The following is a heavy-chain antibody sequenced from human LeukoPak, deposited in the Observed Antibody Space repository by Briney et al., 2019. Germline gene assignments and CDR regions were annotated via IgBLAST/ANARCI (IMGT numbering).Heavy chain of an antibody. CDR2: ISYDGSNK. Sequence: GGSLRLSCAASGFTFSSYGMHWVRQAPGKGLEWVAVISYDGSNKYYADSVKGRFTISRDNSKDTLYLQMNSLRAEDTAVYYCAKSLSGYDIPPEGYWGQGTLVTVSS. CDR1: GFTFSSYG. D-gene: IGHD5-12*01. J-gene: IGHJ4*02. CDR3: AKSLSGYDIPPEGY. V-gene: IGHV3-30*18.